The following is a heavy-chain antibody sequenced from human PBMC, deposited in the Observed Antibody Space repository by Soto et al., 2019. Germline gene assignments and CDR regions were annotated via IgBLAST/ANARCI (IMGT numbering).Heavy chain of an antibody. D-gene: IGHD3-16*01. Sequence: EVQLVESGGGLVQPGRSLRLSCAASGFTFDDYAMHWVRQAPGKGLEWVSGISWNSGSIGYADSVKGRFTISRDNAKNSLYLPMSRLRAEDTALYYCAKARLWGGDGYNANNYYGLDVGGQGTTVTVSS. J-gene: IGHJ6*02. V-gene: IGHV3-9*01. CDR2: ISWNSGSI. CDR3: AKARLWGGDGYNANNYYGLDV. CDR1: GFTFDDYA.